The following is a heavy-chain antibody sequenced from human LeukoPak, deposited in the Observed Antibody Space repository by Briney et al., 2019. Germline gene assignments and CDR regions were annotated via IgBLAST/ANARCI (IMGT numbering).Heavy chain of an antibody. CDR2: VSYSGST. D-gene: IGHD3-22*01. Sequence: SETLSITCTVSGGSIGSYYWNWIRQPPGKGLEWIGYVSYSGSTNYNPSLKSRVIMSVDKSKNQFSLKLSSVTAADTAVYFCARATSGYYFDFWDQGTLVTVSS. J-gene: IGHJ4*02. CDR3: ARATSGYYFDF. V-gene: IGHV4-59*01. CDR1: GGSIGSYY.